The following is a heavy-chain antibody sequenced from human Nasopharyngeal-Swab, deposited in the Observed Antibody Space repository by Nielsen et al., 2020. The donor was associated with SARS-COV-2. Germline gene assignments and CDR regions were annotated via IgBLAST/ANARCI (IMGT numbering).Heavy chain of an antibody. CDR1: GFTFGDYA. J-gene: IGHJ4*02. V-gene: IGHV3-49*04. Sequence: GGSLRLSCTTSGFTFGDYAMSWVRQAPGKGLEWVGFIRSEANGGTAEYAVSVEGRFSISRDDSKSIAYLQMNSLKTEDTAGYYCTGYSTIFYWGQGTLVTVSS. D-gene: IGHD2-2*01. CDR3: TGYSTIFY. CDR2: IRSEANGGTA.